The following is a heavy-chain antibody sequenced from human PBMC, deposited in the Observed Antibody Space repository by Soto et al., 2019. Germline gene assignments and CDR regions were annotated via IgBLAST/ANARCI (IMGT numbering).Heavy chain of an antibody. D-gene: IGHD6-13*01. CDR1: GYTFTGYY. CDR3: SRGKTGYSSSWYFFPSGYYYGMDV. CDR2: INPNSGGT. Sequence: ASVKVSCKASGYTFTGYYMHWVRQAPGQGLEWMGWINPNSGGTNYAQKFQGWVTMTRDTSISTAYMELSRLRSDDTALYYWSRGKTGYSSSWYFFPSGYYYGMDVWGQGTTVTVSS. J-gene: IGHJ6*02. V-gene: IGHV1-2*04.